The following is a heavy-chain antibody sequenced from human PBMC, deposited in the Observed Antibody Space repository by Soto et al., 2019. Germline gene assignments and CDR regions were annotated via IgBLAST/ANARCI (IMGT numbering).Heavy chain of an antibody. D-gene: IGHD3-10*01. CDR3: AKDLTYYGSGSYDFDY. J-gene: IGHJ4*02. CDR1: GFTFSSYG. CDR2: ISYDGSNK. Sequence: GGSLRLSCAASGFTFSSYGMHWVRQAPGKGLEWVAVISYDGSNKYYADSVKGRFTISRDNSKNTLYLQMNSLRAEDTAVYYCAKDLTYYGSGSYDFDYWGQGTLVTVSS. V-gene: IGHV3-30*18.